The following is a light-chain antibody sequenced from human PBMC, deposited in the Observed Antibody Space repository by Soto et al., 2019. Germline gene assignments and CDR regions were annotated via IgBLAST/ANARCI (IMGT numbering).Light chain of an antibody. Sequence: EIVLTQSPGTLSLSPGERATLSCRASQSVSSSYLAWYQQKPGQAPRLLSYGASSRATGIPDRFSGSGSGTDFTRTSSRLEPEDFAVYYCQQYGSSPEYTFGQGTKLEIK. V-gene: IGKV3-20*01. CDR2: GAS. CDR3: QQYGSSPEYT. J-gene: IGKJ2*01. CDR1: QSVSSSY.